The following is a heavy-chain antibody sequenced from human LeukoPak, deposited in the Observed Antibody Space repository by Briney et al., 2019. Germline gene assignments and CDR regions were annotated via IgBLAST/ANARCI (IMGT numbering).Heavy chain of an antibody. CDR3: ARAKPTYYDFWSGYNYDY. J-gene: IGHJ4*02. Sequence: PGGSLRLSCAASGFTFSNYWMHWVRQAPGKGLVWVSRIKSDGSTTYYADSVKGRFTISRDNAKNALWLQMNSLSAEDTAVYYCARAKPTYYDFWSGYNYDYWGQGTLVTVSS. D-gene: IGHD3-3*01. V-gene: IGHV3-74*01. CDR1: GFTFSNYW. CDR2: IKSDGSTT.